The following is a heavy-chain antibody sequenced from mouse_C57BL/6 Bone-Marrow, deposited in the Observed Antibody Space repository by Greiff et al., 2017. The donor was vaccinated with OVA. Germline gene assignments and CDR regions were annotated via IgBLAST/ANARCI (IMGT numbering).Heavy chain of an antibody. J-gene: IGHJ4*01. Sequence: VQLQQPGAELVMPGASVKLSCKASGYTFTSYWMHWVKQRPGQGLEWIGEIDPSDSYTNYNQKFKGKSTLTVDKSSSTAYMQLSSLTSEDSAVYYCARPLLLRDYYAMDYWGQGTSVTVSS. CDR2: IDPSDSYT. CDR3: ARPLLLRDYYAMDY. V-gene: IGHV1-69*01. CDR1: GYTFTSYW. D-gene: IGHD1-1*01.